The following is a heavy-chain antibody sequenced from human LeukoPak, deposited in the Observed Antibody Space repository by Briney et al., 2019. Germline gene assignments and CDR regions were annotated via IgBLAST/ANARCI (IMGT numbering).Heavy chain of an antibody. V-gene: IGHV4-59*08. CDR2: IYYSGST. J-gene: IGHJ3*02. Sequence: PSETLSLTCTVSGGSISSYYWSWIRQPPGKGLEWIGYIYYSGSTNYNPSLKSRVTISVDTSKNQFSLKLSSVTAADTAVYYCARASSGYSDAFDIWGQGTMVTVSS. CDR3: ARASSGYSDAFDI. CDR1: GGSISSYY. D-gene: IGHD3-22*01.